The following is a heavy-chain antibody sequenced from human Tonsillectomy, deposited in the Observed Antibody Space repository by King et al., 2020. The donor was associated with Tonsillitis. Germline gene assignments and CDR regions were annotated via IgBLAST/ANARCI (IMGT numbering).Heavy chain of an antibody. V-gene: IGHV3-43*01. CDR1: GFKFDDYT. J-gene: IGHJ4*02. CDR3: SKEKLCIYDY. CDR2: ITRDAGST. Sequence: VQLVESGGVVVQPGGSLRLSCAASGFKFDDYTMHWVRQAPGKGLEWVSLITRDAGSTFYADSVKGRFTISRDNNKNSLFLQMNSLRTEDSAVYYCSKEKLCIYDYWGQGTLVRLL. D-gene: IGHD3-10*02.